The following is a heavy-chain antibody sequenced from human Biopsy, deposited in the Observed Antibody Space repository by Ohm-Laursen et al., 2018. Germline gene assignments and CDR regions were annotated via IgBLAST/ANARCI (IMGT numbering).Heavy chain of an antibody. CDR3: AKDVFGGFSGSTDYYAYYFDS. Sequence: GSLRLSCSASGFTFSDHYMEWVRQAPGEGLVWVSGISDSGGSTHYADSVKGRFSISRDTSKNTLYLQMNSLRAEDTAVYYCAKDVFGGFSGSTDYYAYYFDSWGQGTLVTVSS. J-gene: IGHJ4*02. D-gene: IGHD3-10*02. CDR2: ISDSGGST. V-gene: IGHV3-23*01. CDR1: GFTFSDHY.